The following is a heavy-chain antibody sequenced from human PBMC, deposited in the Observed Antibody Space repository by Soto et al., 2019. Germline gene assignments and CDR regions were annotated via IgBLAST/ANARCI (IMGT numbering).Heavy chain of an antibody. CDR2: IYYSGST. CDR1: GGSISSYY. V-gene: IGHV4-59*01. D-gene: IGHD6-13*01. J-gene: IGHJ4*02. CDR3: ARDSPAAGAFDY. Sequence: SETLSLTCTVSGGSISSYYCSWIRQPPGKGLEWIGYIYYSGSTNYNPSLKSRVTISVDTSKNQFSLKLSSVTAADTAVYYCARDSPAAGAFDYWGQGTLVTVSS.